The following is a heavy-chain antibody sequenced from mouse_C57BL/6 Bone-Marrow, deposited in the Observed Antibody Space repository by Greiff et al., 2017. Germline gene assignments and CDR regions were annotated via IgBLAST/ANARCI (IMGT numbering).Heavy chain of an antibody. D-gene: IGHD1-1*01. CDR2: IDPSDSYT. V-gene: IGHV1-69*01. Sequence: QVQLQQPGAELVMPGASVKLSCKASGYTFTSYWMHWVKQRPGQGLEWIGEIDPSDSYTNYNQKFKGKATLTVDKSSSTAYMQLSSLTSEDSAVYYCARDSYYYGSSLFAYWGRGTLVTVSA. J-gene: IGHJ3*01. CDR3: ARDSYYYGSSLFAY. CDR1: GYTFTSYW.